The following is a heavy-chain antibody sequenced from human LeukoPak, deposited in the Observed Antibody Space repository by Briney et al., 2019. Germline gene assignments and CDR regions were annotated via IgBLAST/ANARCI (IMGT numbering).Heavy chain of an antibody. J-gene: IGHJ4*02. CDR1: GYTFTSYA. CDR3: ARVPATWIQLWPKLAAFDY. D-gene: IGHD5-18*01. CDR2: INAGNGNT. Sequence: ASVKVSCKASGYTFTSYAMHWVRQAPGQRLEWMGWINAGNGNTKYSQEFQGRVTITRDTSASTAYMELSSLRSEDMAVYYCARVPATWIQLWPKLAAFDYWGQGTLVTVSS. V-gene: IGHV1-3*03.